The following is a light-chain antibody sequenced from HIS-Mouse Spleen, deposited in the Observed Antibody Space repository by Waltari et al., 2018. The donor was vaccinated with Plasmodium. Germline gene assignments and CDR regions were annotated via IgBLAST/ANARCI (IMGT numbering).Light chain of an antibody. CDR3: CSYAGSYTYV. CDR1: SSDVGGYNY. Sequence: QSALTQPRSVSGSPGQSVTISCTGTSSDVGGYNYVSWYQQHPGKAPKLMIYDVSKRPHGVPDRFSGSKSGNTASLTISGLQAEDEADYYCCSYAGSYTYVFGTGTKVTVL. CDR2: DVS. J-gene: IGLJ1*01. V-gene: IGLV2-11*01.